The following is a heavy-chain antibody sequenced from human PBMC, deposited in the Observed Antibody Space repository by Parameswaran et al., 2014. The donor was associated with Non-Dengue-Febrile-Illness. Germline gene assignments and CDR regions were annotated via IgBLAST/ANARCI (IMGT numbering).Heavy chain of an antibody. CDR2: IIPIFGTA. J-gene: IGHJ5*02. Sequence: WVRQAPGQGLEWMGGIIPIFGTANYAQKFQGRVTITADESTSTAYMELSSLRSEDTAVYYCARAAPSLNWNYGWFDPWGQGTLVTVSS. D-gene: IGHD1-7*01. V-gene: IGHV1-69*01. CDR3: ARAAPSLNWNYGWFDP.